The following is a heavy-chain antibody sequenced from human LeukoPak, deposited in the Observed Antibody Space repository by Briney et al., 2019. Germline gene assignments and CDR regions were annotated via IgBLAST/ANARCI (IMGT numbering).Heavy chain of an antibody. CDR2: IYYSGST. J-gene: IGHJ3*02. D-gene: IGHD6-13*01. CDR1: GGSINSYY. CDR3: ARHRIRIAAAGTIFRLDAFDI. Sequence: PSETLSLTCTVSGGSINSYYWSWIRQPPGKGLEWIGYIYYSGSTNYNPSLKSRVTISVDTSKNQFSLKLSSVTAADTAVYYCARHRIRIAAAGTIFRLDAFDIWGQGTMVTVSS. V-gene: IGHV4-59*08.